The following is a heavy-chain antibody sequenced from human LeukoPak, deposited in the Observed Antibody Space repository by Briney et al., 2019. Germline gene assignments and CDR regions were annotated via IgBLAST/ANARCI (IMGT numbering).Heavy chain of an antibody. Sequence: GGTLSLSCAASGFTFTSYAMIWVRHAPGKEPEWLSTISASGANTYYADSVKGRFTISRDNSKNTLYLQMNSLRAEDTARYYCASYTCCGSRYVDYWGPGTLVTVSS. V-gene: IGHV3-23*01. J-gene: IGHJ4*02. CDR3: ASYTCCGSRYVDY. CDR2: ISASGANT. D-gene: IGHD3-16*02. CDR1: GFTFTSYA.